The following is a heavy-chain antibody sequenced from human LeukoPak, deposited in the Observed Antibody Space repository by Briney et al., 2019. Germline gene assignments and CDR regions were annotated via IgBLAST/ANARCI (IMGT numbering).Heavy chain of an antibody. CDR3: ARLGPGRDVSNSFDL. D-gene: IGHD5-24*01. Sequence: PGGSLSLSCEASGFSFSMYDMTWVRQAPGKGLEYVSSISSRSTYRFSADSVRGRFTISRDHAKNLLFLHKNSLRGDDTAVYYCARLGPGRDVSNSFDLWGQGTLVTVSS. CDR2: ISSRSTYR. V-gene: IGHV3-21*06. CDR1: GFSFSMYD. J-gene: IGHJ4*02.